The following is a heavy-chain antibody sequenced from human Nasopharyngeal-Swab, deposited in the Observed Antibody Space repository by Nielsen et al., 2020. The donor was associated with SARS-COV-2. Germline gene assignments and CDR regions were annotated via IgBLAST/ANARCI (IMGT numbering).Heavy chain of an antibody. J-gene: IGHJ4*02. V-gene: IGHV4-34*01. D-gene: IGHD1-26*01. CDR2: INHSGST. Sequence: WSRQRPGKGLEWIGEINHSGSTNYNPSLKSRVTISVDTSKNQFSLKLSSVTAADTAVYYCARGIRPGPRATRGRYFDYWGQGTLVTVSS. CDR3: ARGIRPGPRATRGRYFDY.